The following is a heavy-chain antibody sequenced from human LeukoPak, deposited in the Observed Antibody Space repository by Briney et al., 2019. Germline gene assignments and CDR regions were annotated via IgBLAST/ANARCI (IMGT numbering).Heavy chain of an antibody. CDR1: GFTFSSYA. J-gene: IGHJ4*02. CDR3: ATMMYGSGNYYNSDY. V-gene: IGHV3-23*01. Sequence: GGSLRLSCAASGFTFSSYAMSWVRQAPGKGLEWVSAISGSGGSTYYADSVKGRFTISRDNSKNTLYLQMNSLRAEDTAVYYCATMMYGSGNYYNSDYWGQGTLVTVSS. D-gene: IGHD3-10*01. CDR2: ISGSGGST.